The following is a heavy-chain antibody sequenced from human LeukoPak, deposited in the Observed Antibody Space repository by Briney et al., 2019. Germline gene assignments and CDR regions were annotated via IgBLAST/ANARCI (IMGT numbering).Heavy chain of an antibody. Sequence: GGSLRLSCAASGFTFSSYAMHWVRQAPGKGLEWVAVISYDGSNKYYADSVKGRFTISRDNSKNTLYLQMNSLRAEDTAVYYCARQGPAVAFDYWGQGTLVTVSS. CDR3: ARQGPAVAFDY. CDR1: GFTFSSYA. CDR2: ISYDGSNK. V-gene: IGHV3-30-3*01. D-gene: IGHD2-2*01. J-gene: IGHJ4*02.